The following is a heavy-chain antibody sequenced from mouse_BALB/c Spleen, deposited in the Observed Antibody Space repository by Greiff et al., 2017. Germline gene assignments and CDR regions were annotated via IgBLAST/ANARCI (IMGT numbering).Heavy chain of an antibody. CDR2: IDPENGDT. D-gene: IGHD2-10*02. CDR3: NAYGNPGWFAY. Sequence: VQLQQPGAELVRSGASVKLSCTASGFNIKDYYMHWVKQRPEQGLEWIGWIDPENGDTEYAPKFQGKATMTADTSSNTAYLQLSSLTSEDTAVYYSNAYGNPGWFAYWGQGTLVTVSA. CDR1: GFNIKDYY. J-gene: IGHJ3*01. V-gene: IGHV14-4*02.